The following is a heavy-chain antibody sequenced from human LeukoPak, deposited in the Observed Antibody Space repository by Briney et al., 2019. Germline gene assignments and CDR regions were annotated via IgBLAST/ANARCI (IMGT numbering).Heavy chain of an antibody. J-gene: IGHJ6*02. CDR1: GFTFGTYA. V-gene: IGHV3-23*01. Sequence: GGSLRLSCAASGFTFGTYAMSWVRQAPGRGLEWVSTITSAGENTFFADSVKGRFTISRDNSKNTLSLQMNSLRAEDTAVYYCARRTAASGRVYYAMDVWGQGTTVTVSS. D-gene: IGHD6-13*01. CDR3: ARRTAASGRVYYAMDV. CDR2: ITSAGENT.